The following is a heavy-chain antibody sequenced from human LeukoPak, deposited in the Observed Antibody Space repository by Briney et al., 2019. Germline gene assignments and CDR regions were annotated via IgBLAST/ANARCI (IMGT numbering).Heavy chain of an antibody. CDR2: INTDGSTT. V-gene: IGHV3-74*01. Sequence: PGGSLRLSCAASGFTFSDYWMHWVRQAPGKGLMGVSRINTDGSTTTYADSVKGRFTISRDNSKNTLYLQMNSLRAEDTAVYYCAKEKNWNDNYFDYWGQGTLVTVSS. CDR3: AKEKNWNDNYFDY. CDR1: GFTFSDYW. D-gene: IGHD1-1*01. J-gene: IGHJ4*02.